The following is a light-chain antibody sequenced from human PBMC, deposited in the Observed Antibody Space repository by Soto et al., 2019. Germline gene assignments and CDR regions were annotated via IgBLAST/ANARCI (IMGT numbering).Light chain of an antibody. Sequence: EIVMTQSPATLSVSPGERATLSCRASQSVSCKLAWYQQKPGQAPRLLIYDASTRATGIPARFSGSGSGTEFTLTISSLQSEDFAVYFCQQYNNWPPQYTFGQGTKLEIK. CDR1: QSVSCK. CDR3: QQYNNWPPQYT. J-gene: IGKJ2*01. CDR2: DAS. V-gene: IGKV3-15*01.